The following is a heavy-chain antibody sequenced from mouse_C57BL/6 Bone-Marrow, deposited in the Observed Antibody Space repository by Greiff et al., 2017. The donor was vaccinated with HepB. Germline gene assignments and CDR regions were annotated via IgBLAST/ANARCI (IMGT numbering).Heavy chain of an antibody. V-gene: IGHV1-20*01. CDR3: ARRGYYYGGRWYFDV. J-gene: IGHJ1*03. Sequence: EVQLQESGPELVKPGDSVKISCKASGYSFTGYFMNWVMQSHGKSLEWIGRINPYNGDTFYNQKFKGKATLTVDKSSSTAHMELRSLTSEDSAVYYCARRGYYYGGRWYFDVWGTGTTVTVSS. CDR2: INPYNGDT. D-gene: IGHD1-1*01. CDR1: GYSFTGYF.